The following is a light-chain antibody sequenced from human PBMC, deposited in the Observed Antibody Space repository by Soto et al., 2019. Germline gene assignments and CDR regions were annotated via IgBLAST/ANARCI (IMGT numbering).Light chain of an antibody. J-gene: IGKJ2*01. CDR3: QQRSNWPYT. V-gene: IGKV3-11*01. CDR2: DAS. CDR1: QSVSSY. Sequence: EIVLTQSPATLSLSPGERSTLSCRASQSVSSYLAWYQQKPGRAPMLLIYDASNRATGTPARFSGSGSGTDFTLTISSLEPEDFAVYYCQQRSNWPYTFGQGTKLEIK.